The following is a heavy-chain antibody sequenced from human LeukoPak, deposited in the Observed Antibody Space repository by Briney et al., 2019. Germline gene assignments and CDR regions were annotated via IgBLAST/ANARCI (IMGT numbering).Heavy chain of an antibody. CDR1: GFTYSVYW. Sequence: GGSLRLSCAASGFTYSVYWMGWVRQAPGKGLEWVADIKHDGSETYHVDFVKGRFTISRDNAESSLYLQMNSLRAEDTALYYCVRHYYDASGWSFDMWGQGTMVTVSP. CDR3: VRHYYDASGWSFDM. V-gene: IGHV3-7*01. D-gene: IGHD3-22*01. CDR2: IKHDGSET. J-gene: IGHJ3*02.